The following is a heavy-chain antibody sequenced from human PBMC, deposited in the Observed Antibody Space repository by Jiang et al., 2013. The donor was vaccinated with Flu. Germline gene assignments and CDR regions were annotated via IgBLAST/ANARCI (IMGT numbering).Heavy chain of an antibody. CDR1: GYTFTNYA. CDR3: ARDVLSGLNEYIWGSYRYTSENGFDS. Sequence: SGSELKKPGASVEVSCQASGYTFTNYAINWVRQAPGQGLEWMGWINANTGNPTYDQGFIGRFVFSLDTSVSTAYLQISSLKAEDTAVYYCARDVLSGLNEYIWGSYRYTSENGFDSWGQGTMVTVSS. J-gene: IGHJ3*02. CDR2: INANTGNP. V-gene: IGHV7-4-1*02. D-gene: IGHD3-16*02.